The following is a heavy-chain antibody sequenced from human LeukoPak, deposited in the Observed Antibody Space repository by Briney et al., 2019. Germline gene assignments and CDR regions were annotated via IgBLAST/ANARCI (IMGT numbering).Heavy chain of an antibody. CDR1: GGSISSGSYY. CDR3: ARAGDGGWGLVAYLDY. Sequence: SETLSLTCAVSGGSISSGSYYWSWIRQPAGKGLEWIGRIYTSGNTNYNPSLKSRTTISADTSKNQFSLKLSSVPAADTAVYYCARAGDGGWGLVAYLDYWGQGTLVTVSS. D-gene: IGHD3-16*01. V-gene: IGHV4-61*02. CDR2: IYTSGNT. J-gene: IGHJ4*02.